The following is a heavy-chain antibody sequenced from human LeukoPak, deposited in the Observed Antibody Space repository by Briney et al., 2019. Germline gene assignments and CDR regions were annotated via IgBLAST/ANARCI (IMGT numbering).Heavy chain of an antibody. J-gene: IGHJ4*02. CDR2: IKEDGSDK. D-gene: IGHD2-15*01. CDR1: GFTFSNYW. CDR3: AGRGCSDGLCHFDY. Sequence: GGSLRLSCAASGFTFSNYWMSWVRQAPGKGLEWVAKIKEDGSDKYYVDSLKGRFTISRDNAKNSLYLQMNSLRAEDTAVYYCAGRGCSDGLCHFDYWGQGTLVTVSS. V-gene: IGHV3-7*02.